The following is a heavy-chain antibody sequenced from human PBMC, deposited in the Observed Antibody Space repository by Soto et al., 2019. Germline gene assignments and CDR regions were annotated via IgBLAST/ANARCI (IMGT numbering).Heavy chain of an antibody. CDR2: ISPYNGDA. Sequence: QVQLVQSGAEVKKPGASVKVSCETFGYTFTSYGLNWVRQAPGKGLEWMGWISPYNGDAKYAHNVQGRLTLTTDVSTNTAYLELRSLASGDTAVYFCARDYWSLAMADTTGAYFDYWGQGTLVTVST. D-gene: IGHD6-19*01. V-gene: IGHV1-18*01. CDR3: ARDYWSLAMADTTGAYFDY. J-gene: IGHJ4*02. CDR1: GYTFTSYG.